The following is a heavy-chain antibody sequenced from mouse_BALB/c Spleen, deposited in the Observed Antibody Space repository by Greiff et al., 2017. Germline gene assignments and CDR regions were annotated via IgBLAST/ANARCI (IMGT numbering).Heavy chain of an antibody. J-gene: IGHJ2*01. D-gene: IGHD1-1*01. Sequence: EVQLVESGGGLVKPGGSLKLSCAASGFTFSSYAMSWVRQTPEKRLEWVASISSGGSTYYPDSVKGRFTISRDNARNILYLQMSSLRSEDTAMYYCARGTTVVFPDYWGQGTTLTVSS. V-gene: IGHV5-6-5*01. CDR2: ISSGGST. CDR3: ARGTTVVFPDY. CDR1: GFTFSSYA.